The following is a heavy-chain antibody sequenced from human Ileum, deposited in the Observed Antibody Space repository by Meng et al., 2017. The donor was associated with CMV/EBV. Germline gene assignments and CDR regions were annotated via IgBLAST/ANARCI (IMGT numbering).Heavy chain of an antibody. Sequence: GESLKISCVASGLTFNSYSMGWVRQAPGKGLEWVAAISGSGANSYYAESVKGRATISRDNSKNKLLLELNGLRAEDTAVYYCAKDRYFEPAHFDYWGQGTLVTVSS. D-gene: IGHD3-9*01. J-gene: IGHJ4*02. CDR2: ISGSGANS. V-gene: IGHV3-23*01. CDR1: GLTFNSYS. CDR3: AKDRYFEPAHFDY.